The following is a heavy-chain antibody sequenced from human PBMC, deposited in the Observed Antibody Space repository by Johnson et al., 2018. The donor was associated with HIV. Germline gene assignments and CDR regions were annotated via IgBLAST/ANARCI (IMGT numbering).Heavy chain of an antibody. CDR2: ISSSGSTI. J-gene: IGHJ3*02. CDR3: TTDHYFLDALDI. Sequence: QVQLVESGGGVVRPGGSLRLSCVGSGFTFSDHYMSWVRQAPGKGLEWVSFISSSGSTIYYSDSVKGRFTISRDNAKNSLYLQMKSLKTEDTAVYYCTTDHYFLDALDIWGQGTMVTVSS. CDR1: GFTFSDHY. V-gene: IGHV3-11*01. D-gene: IGHD2/OR15-2a*01.